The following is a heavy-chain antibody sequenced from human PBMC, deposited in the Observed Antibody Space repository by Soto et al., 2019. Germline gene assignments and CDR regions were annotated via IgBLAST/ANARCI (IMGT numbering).Heavy chain of an antibody. CDR3: ARDLIYGFGSSFRSYFDY. CDR1: GGSISSGGYY. V-gene: IGHV4-31*03. J-gene: IGHJ4*02. Sequence: QMQLQESGPGLVKPSQTLSLTCTVSGGSISSGGYYWSWIRQHPGKGLEWIGYIYYSVRTYYNPSLKSRVTISVDTSKNQFSLKRSSVTAAYTAVYYCARDLIYGFGSSFRSYFDYWGQGTLVTVSS. D-gene: IGHD6-6*01. CDR2: IYYSVRT.